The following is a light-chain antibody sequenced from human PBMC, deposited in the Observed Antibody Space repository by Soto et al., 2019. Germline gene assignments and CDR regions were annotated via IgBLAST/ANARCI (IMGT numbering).Light chain of an antibody. Sequence: EIVLTQSPGTLSLSPGERATLSCRASQSVTSNFLAWYMQRPGQAPRLLIFGASTRASGIPDRFSGSGSGTDFTLTISRLEPEDSAVYFCQQFDSSPKWTFGQGTKVEIK. CDR2: GAS. V-gene: IGKV3-20*01. CDR1: QSVTSNF. J-gene: IGKJ1*01. CDR3: QQFDSSPKWT.